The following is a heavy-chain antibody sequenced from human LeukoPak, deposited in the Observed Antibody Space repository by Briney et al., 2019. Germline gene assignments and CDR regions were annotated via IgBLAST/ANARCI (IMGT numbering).Heavy chain of an antibody. CDR1: GFTFSSYM. CDR2: ISSSSSSM. J-gene: IGHJ4*02. Sequence: GGSLRLSCATSGFTFSSYMMNWVRQAPGKGLEWVSSISSSSSSMYYADSVKGRFTISRDNAKRSLYLQMNSLRAEDTAVYYCARGITGYSGYDYWGQGTLVTVSS. V-gene: IGHV3-21*01. CDR3: ARGITGYSGYDY. D-gene: IGHD5-12*01.